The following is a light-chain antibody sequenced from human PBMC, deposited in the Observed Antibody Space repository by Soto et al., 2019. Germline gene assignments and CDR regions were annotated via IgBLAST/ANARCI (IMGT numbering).Light chain of an antibody. CDR2: DAS. J-gene: IGKJ1*01. CDR3: HQYNNWPPWT. CDR1: QSVSSY. Sequence: EIVLTQSPATLSLSPGERATLSCRASQSVSSYLAWYQQKPGQAPRLLIYDASNRATGIPVRFSGSGSATDFTLTISSLEAEDFAVYYCHQYNNWPPWTFGQGTKVDIK. V-gene: IGKV3-11*01.